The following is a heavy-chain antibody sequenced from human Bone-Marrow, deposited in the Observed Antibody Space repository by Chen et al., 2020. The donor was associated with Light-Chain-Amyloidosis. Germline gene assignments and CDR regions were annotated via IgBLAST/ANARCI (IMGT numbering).Heavy chain of an antibody. CDR2: ISSTGSAA. V-gene: IGHV3-23*01. CDR3: AKVLSAFDGSYNFDH. CDR1: GFTFRSYP. Sequence: EVQILESGGDLVQPGGSLRLSCEASGFTFRSYPMSWGRQASGKGLEWVASISSTGSAAYYADTVKGRFTISRDNSKNTVHLQMDNLRAEDTAMYYCAKVLSAFDGSYNFDHWGRGNLVTVSS. J-gene: IGHJ4*02. D-gene: IGHD3-10*01.